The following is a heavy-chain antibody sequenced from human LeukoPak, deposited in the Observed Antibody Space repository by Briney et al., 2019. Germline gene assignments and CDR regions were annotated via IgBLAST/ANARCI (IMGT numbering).Heavy chain of an antibody. CDR1: VGSITVYF. Sequence: SETLSLTCTVSVGSITVYFWCWGRQPAGKGLEWIGRIYTSGSTNYNPSLKSRVTMSVDTSKNQFSLKLSSVTAADTAVYYCAGENYDYVGMRVWGQRTTVTVSS. J-gene: IGHJ6*01. CDR3: AGENYDYVGMRV. CDR2: IYTSGST. V-gene: IGHV4-4*07.